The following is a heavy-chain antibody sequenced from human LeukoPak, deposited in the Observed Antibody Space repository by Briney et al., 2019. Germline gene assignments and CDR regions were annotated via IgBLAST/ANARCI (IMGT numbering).Heavy chain of an antibody. CDR1: GYTFTDYF. CDR3: ARDPSQGYCN. V-gene: IGHV1-2*02. D-gene: IGHD1-26*01. CDR2: INPNSGGT. Sequence: ASVKVSCKASGYTFTDYFIHWVRQAPAQGLEWMGWINPNSGGTKYAQKFQGRFIMTRDTSISTAYMELSSLRSDDTVVFYCARDPSQGYCNWGQGTLVTVSS. J-gene: IGHJ4*02.